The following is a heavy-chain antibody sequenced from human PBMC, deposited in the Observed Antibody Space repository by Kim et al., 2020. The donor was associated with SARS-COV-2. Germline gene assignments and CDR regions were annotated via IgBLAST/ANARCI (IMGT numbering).Heavy chain of an antibody. CDR2: IYTSGST. CDR3: ARGGMAAAGTFLDY. D-gene: IGHD6-13*01. J-gene: IGHJ4*02. Sequence: SETLSLTCTVSGGSISSYYWSWIRQPAGKGLEWIGRIYTSGSTNYNPSLKSRVTMSVDTSKNQFSLKLSSVTAADTAVYYCARGGMAAAGTFLDYWGQGTLVTVSS. CDR1: GGSISSYY. V-gene: IGHV4-4*07.